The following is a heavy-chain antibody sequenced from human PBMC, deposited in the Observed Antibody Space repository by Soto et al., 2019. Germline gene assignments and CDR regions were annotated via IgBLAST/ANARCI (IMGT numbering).Heavy chain of an antibody. CDR2: IDGLACIS. CDR3: AKAQIVSGPAGNGGLGGLYDP. D-gene: IGHD6-13*01. CDR1: GFPFSSYA. Sequence: GGSLRLSCAASGFPFSSYAMSWVRQPPGKGLEGISAIDGLACISFFADSVMGQFTTARVSSKFTLFLQMSSLIVEVTAVYYCAKAQIVSGPAGNGGLGGLYDPWGQGTLVTVSS. V-gene: IGHV3-23*01. J-gene: IGHJ5*02.